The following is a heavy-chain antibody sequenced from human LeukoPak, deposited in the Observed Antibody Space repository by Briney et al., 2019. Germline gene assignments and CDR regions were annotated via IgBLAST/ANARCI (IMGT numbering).Heavy chain of an antibody. Sequence: SETLSLTCAVYGGSFSGYYWSWIRQPPGKGLEWIGEINHSGSTNYNPSLKSRVTISVDTSKNQFSLKLSSVTAADTAVYYCARPNGHDVYWGQGTLVTVSS. J-gene: IGHJ4*02. V-gene: IGHV4-34*01. D-gene: IGHD3-3*01. CDR3: ARPNGHDVY. CDR1: GGSFSGYY. CDR2: INHSGST.